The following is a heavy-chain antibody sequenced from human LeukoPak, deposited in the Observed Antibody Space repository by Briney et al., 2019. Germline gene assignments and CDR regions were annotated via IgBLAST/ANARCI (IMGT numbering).Heavy chain of an antibody. CDR3: ARNTGGVTAMNYYYYYGMDV. Sequence: PGGSLTLSCAASGFTFSNHCMHWVRQAPGKGLEWVSRINSDGISTTYADSVKGRFTISRDNAKNTLYLQMNSLRDEDTAVYYCARNTGGVTAMNYYYYYGMDVWGQGTTVTVSS. J-gene: IGHJ6*02. D-gene: IGHD2-21*02. V-gene: IGHV3-74*01. CDR1: GFTFSNHC. CDR2: INSDGIST.